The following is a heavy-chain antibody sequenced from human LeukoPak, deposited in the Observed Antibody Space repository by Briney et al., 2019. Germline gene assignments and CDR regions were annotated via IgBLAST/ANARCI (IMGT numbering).Heavy chain of an antibody. V-gene: IGHV1-69*06. Sequence: ASVKVSCKASGYTFTSYDINWVRQATGQGLEWMGGIIPISGTANYAQKFQGRVTITADKSTRTAYMELSSLRSEDTAVYYCARSIVGAKDYFDYWGQGTLVTVSS. CDR2: IIPISGTA. CDR3: ARSIVGAKDYFDY. CDR1: GYTFTSYD. J-gene: IGHJ4*02. D-gene: IGHD1-26*01.